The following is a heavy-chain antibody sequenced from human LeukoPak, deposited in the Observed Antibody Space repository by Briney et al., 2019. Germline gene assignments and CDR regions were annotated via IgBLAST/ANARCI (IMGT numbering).Heavy chain of an antibody. D-gene: IGHD3-9*01. Sequence: GGSLRLSCAASGFTFSSYGMHWVRQAPGKGLEWVAVISYDGSNKYYADSVKGRFTISRDNSKNTLHLQMNSLRAEDTAVYYCAKVDEYDISTLDYWGQGTLVTVSS. V-gene: IGHV3-30*18. J-gene: IGHJ4*02. CDR2: ISYDGSNK. CDR3: AKVDEYDISTLDY. CDR1: GFTFSSYG.